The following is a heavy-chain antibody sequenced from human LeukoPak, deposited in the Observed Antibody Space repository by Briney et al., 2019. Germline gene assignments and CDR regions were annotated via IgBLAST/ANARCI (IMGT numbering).Heavy chain of an antibody. D-gene: IGHD3-3*02. Sequence: SETLSLTRTVSGGSISSSSYYWAWIRQPPGKGLEWIGNIFYTGSTYYNPSLKSRVTISVDTSKNQFSLKLSSVTAADTAVYYCARVSAHFWSGYYSPYYYYGMDVWGQGTTVTVSS. J-gene: IGHJ6*02. CDR2: IFYTGST. CDR1: GGSISSSSYY. V-gene: IGHV4-39*07. CDR3: ARVSAHFWSGYYSPYYYYGMDV.